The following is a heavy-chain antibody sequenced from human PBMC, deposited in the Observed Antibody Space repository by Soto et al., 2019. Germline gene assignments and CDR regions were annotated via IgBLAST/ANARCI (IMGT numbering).Heavy chain of an antibody. CDR2: ISSSSSYI. Sequence: EVQLVESGGGLVKPGGSLRLSCAASGFTFSSYSMNWVRQAPGKGLEWVSSISSSSSYIYYADSVKGRFTISRDNAKNSLYLQMNSLRAEDTAVYYCARDWGYYYYYGMDVWGQGTTVTGSS. CDR1: GFTFSSYS. V-gene: IGHV3-21*01. D-gene: IGHD3-16*01. CDR3: ARDWGYYYYYGMDV. J-gene: IGHJ6*02.